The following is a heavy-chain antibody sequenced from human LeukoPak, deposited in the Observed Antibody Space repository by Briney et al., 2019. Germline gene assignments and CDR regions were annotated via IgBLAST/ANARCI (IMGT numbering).Heavy chain of an antibody. CDR3: ARVGYYDFWSGYSNAAFDI. J-gene: IGHJ3*02. V-gene: IGHV3-48*04. Sequence: GGSLTLSCAASGFTFRSYSMNWVRQAPGRGLEWVSYISCSSSTIYYADSVKGRFTISRDNAKNSLYRQMNSLRAEDTAVYYCARVGYYDFWSGYSNAAFDIWGQGTMVTASS. CDR2: ISCSSSTI. CDR1: GFTFRSYS. D-gene: IGHD3-3*01.